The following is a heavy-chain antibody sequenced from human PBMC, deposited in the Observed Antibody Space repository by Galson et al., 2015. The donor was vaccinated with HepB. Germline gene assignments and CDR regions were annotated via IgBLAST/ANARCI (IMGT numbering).Heavy chain of an antibody. D-gene: IGHD2-21*02. CDR1: GGSISRFH. V-gene: IGHV4-4*07. J-gene: IGHJ3*02. CDR3: ARNRGGDSWDDAFDI. CDR2: IFSSGRT. Sequence: LSLTCSVSGGSISRFHWTWIRQPAGKGLEWIGRIFSSGRTAYNPSLNSRVTMSVDTFRNQFSLKMTSMTAADTAVYFCARNRGGDSWDDAFDIWGQGTKVTVSS.